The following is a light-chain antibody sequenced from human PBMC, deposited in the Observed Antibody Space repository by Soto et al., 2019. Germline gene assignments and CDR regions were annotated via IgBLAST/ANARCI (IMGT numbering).Light chain of an antibody. J-gene: IGKJ5*01. CDR3: QLYNTWSSIP. Sequence: DILMTQSPATLSVSPGERVTLSCRASPSISSNLAWYQQKPGQAPSLLMYGTSTRATGIPARFSGSVSGTEFTLTISSLQSEDFAVSYCQLYNTWSSIPFGQGTRLEI. V-gene: IGKV3-15*01. CDR2: GTS. CDR1: PSISSN.